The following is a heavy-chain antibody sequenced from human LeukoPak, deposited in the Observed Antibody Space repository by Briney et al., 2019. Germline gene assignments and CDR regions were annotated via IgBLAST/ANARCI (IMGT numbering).Heavy chain of an antibody. D-gene: IGHD2-15*01. J-gene: IGHJ4*02. CDR3: AVRGVVVTATD. CDR1: GGSFSGYY. V-gene: IGHV4-34*01. CDR2: INHNGST. Sequence: SETLSLTCAVYGGSFSGYYWSWIRQPPGKGLEWIGEINHNGSTNYNPSLKSRVTISVDTSKNQFSLKMSSVTAADTAVYYCAVRGVVVTATDWGQGTLVTVSS.